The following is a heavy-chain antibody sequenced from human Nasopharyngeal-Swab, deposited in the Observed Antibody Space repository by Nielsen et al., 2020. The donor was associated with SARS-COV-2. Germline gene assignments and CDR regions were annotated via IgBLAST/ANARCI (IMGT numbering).Heavy chain of an antibody. V-gene: IGHV4-34*01. CDR3: ARGSVFLLRYFDWSPLRPFDY. CDR1: GASFSGYY. CDR2: INHSGST. Sequence: SETLSLTCAVFGASFSGYYWSWIRQPPGKGLEWIGEINHSGSTNYNPSLKSRVTISVDTSKNQFSLKLSSVTAADTAVYYCARGSVFLLRYFDWSPLRPFDYWGQGTLVTVSS. D-gene: IGHD3-9*01. J-gene: IGHJ4*02.